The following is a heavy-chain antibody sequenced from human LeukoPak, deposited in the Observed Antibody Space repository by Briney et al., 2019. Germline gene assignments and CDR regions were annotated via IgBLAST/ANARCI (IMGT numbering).Heavy chain of an antibody. D-gene: IGHD1-26*01. V-gene: IGHV3-30*01. CDR1: GFTFSSYA. J-gene: IGHJ4*02. Sequence: PGGSLRLSCAASGFTFSSYAMHWVRQAPGKGLEWVAVISYDGSNKYYADSVKGRFTISRDNSKNTLYLQMNSLRAEDTAVYYCANDAGVYSGSYLPIRYWGQGTLVTVSS. CDR3: ANDAGVYSGSYLPIRY. CDR2: ISYDGSNK.